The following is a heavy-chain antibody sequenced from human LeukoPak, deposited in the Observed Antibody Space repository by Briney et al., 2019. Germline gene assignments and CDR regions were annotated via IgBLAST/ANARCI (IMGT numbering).Heavy chain of an antibody. CDR1: GFTFSSYS. Sequence: GSLRLSCAASGFTFSSYSMNWVRQAPGKGLEWVSSISSSSSYIYYADSVKGRFTISRDNAKNSLYLQMNSLRAEDTAVYYCALSGYNAEYFQHWGQGTLVTVSS. J-gene: IGHJ1*01. CDR3: ALSGYNAEYFQH. D-gene: IGHD5-12*01. CDR2: ISSSSSYI. V-gene: IGHV3-21*01.